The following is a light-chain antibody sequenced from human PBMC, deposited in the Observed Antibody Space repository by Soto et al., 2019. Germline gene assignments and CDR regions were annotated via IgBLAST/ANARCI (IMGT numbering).Light chain of an antibody. V-gene: IGKV3-20*01. CDR1: QSVSSAY. CDR2: GAS. Sequence: VLTQSPGTLSLSPGERATLSCRASQSVSSAYLAWYQQKPGQAPRLLIYGASSRASGIPDKFSGSGSGTDLILTLSRLEPEGFAVYYCQQYGTSPLTFGGGTKLEIK. CDR3: QQYGTSPLT. J-gene: IGKJ4*01.